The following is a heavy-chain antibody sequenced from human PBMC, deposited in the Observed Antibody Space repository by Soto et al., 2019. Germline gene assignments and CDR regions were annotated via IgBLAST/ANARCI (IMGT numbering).Heavy chain of an antibody. CDR1: GCTLSDHD. V-gene: IGHV3-72*01. J-gene: IGHJ4*02. CDR3: VKATYFSDSSGYTRCLDY. D-gene: IGHD3-22*01. Sequence: GGSLRLSCAGSGCTLSDHDIDWVRQAPGKGLEWVGRSRDKHQGYSTEYAASVKGRFTTSRDESNNSAYLQMNSLKTEDPAVYYCVKATYFSDSSGYTRCLDYWGQGTLVTVSS. CDR2: SRDKHQGYST.